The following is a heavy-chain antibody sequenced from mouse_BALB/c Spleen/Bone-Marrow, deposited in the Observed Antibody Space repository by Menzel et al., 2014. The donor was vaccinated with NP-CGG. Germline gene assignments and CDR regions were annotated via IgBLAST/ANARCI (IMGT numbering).Heavy chain of an antibody. D-gene: IGHD1-1*01. Sequence: VQLQQSDADLVKPGASVMISCKASGYTFTDCAIHWVKQKPEQGLEWIGYISPGNGNIKYNEMFEGKATLTADTSSNTAYMHLNNLTSEDSAVFCCVLYGSMFLSCAMDYWGQGTSVTVSS. CDR2: ISPGNGNI. V-gene: IGHV1S53*02. CDR3: VLYGSMFLSCAMDY. CDR1: GYTFTDCA. J-gene: IGHJ4*01.